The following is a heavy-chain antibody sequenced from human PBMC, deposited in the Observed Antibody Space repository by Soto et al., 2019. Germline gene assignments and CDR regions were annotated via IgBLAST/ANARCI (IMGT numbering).Heavy chain of an antibody. D-gene: IGHD3-22*01. CDR1: GYTFTSYY. Sequence: GASVKVSFKASGYTFTSYYMHWLRQAPGQGLEWMGIINPSGGSTSYAQKFQGRVTMTRDTSTSTVYMELSSLRSEDTAVYYCARDSPGDYYDSSGSDAFDIWGQGTMVTVSS. CDR2: INPSGGST. CDR3: ARDSPGDYYDSSGSDAFDI. J-gene: IGHJ3*02. V-gene: IGHV1-46*01.